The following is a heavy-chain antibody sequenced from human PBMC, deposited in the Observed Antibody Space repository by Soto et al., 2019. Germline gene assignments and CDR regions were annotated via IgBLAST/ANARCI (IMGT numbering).Heavy chain of an antibody. CDR2: IYSGGYT. D-gene: IGHD3-16*01. V-gene: IGHV3-53*01. CDR1: GFTVSNNY. CDR3: GTGGGGGGY. Sequence: EVQLVESGGGLIQPGGSLRLSCAVSGFTVSNNYMSWVRQAPGKGLEGVSVIYSGGYTAYGDSVKGRFTISRDNSKNTIFFQKNSRGADAGAVYYGGTGGGGGGYWGQGTLVTVSS. J-gene: IGHJ4*02.